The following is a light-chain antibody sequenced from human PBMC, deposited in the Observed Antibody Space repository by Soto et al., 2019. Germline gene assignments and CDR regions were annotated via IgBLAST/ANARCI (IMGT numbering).Light chain of an antibody. CDR3: QQRSNWPYT. J-gene: IGKJ2*01. CDR1: QSISSY. V-gene: IGKV3D-11*02. CDR2: DAS. Sequence: EIVLTQSPATLSLSPGERATLSCRASQSISSYLAWYQQKPGQAPRLLIYDASNRATGIPARFSGSGPGTDFTLTFSSREPEDFAVYYCQQRSNWPYTFGQGTKLEIK.